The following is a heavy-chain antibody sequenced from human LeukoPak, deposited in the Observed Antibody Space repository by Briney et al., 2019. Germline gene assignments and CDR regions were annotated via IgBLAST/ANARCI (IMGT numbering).Heavy chain of an antibody. V-gene: IGHV3-74*01. J-gene: IGHJ4*02. CDR3: ARGLSGYASSLGY. CDR2: INSDGSST. Sequence: RGSLRLSCAASGFTFSSYWMHWVRQAPGKGLVWVSRINSDGSSTSYADSVRGRFSISRDNAKNTLYLQMNSLRAEDTAVYYCARGLSGYASSLGYWGQGTLVTVSA. CDR1: GFTFSSYW. D-gene: IGHD6-6*01.